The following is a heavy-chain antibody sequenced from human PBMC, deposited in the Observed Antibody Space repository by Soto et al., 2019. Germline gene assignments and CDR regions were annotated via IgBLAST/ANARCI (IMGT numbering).Heavy chain of an antibody. CDR1: GGSLSGYY. Sequence: QVQLQQWGAGLLKPSETLSLNCAVTGGSLSGYYWSWIRQPPGKGLEWIGEVKDGGHTNYSPSLRCRVTISSATSTNQFSLRLNSVTAADTGVYYCARGQEGVVATHWDQGSLVTVSS. D-gene: IGHD5-12*01. CDR2: VKDGGHT. CDR3: ARGQEGVVATH. J-gene: IGHJ4*02. V-gene: IGHV4-34*01.